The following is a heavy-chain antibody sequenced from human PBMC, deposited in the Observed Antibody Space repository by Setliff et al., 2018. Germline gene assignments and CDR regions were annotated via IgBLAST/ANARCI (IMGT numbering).Heavy chain of an antibody. CDR2: INTRTGNP. Sequence: ASVKVSCKTSGYTLTTYFMNWVRQAPGQGLEWMGYINTRTGNPMYAQGFTGRFVFSLDPSVSTAYLQISSLKAEDTALYYCATGSLVAAGTGHWGQGTLVTVSS. CDR1: GYTLTTYF. J-gene: IGHJ4*02. D-gene: IGHD6-13*01. CDR3: ATGSLVAAGTGH. V-gene: IGHV7-4-1*02.